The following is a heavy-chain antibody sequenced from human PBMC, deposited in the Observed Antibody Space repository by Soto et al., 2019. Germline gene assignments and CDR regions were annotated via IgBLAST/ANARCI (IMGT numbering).Heavy chain of an antibody. CDR3: ARHRHPRGTVGATSPLDP. CDR2: HYSGGST. J-gene: IGHJ5*02. V-gene: IGHV3-53*01. D-gene: IGHD1-26*01. CDR1: GFSVSSNY. Sequence: GGSLRLSCAISGFSVSSNYLSWVRQAPGKGLEWVSVHYSGGSTYYADSVQGRFTISRDKSNNTLYLQMRRVRAEDTAVYFCARHRHPRGTVGATSPLDPWGQGTQVTV.